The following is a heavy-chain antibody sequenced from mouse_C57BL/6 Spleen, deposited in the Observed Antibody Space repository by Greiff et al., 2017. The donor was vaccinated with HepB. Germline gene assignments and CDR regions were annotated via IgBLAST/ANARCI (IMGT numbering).Heavy chain of an antibody. D-gene: IGHD1-2*01. V-gene: IGHV10-1*01. CDR1: GFSFNTYA. CDR2: IRSKSNNYAT. CDR3: VRTAFAY. J-gene: IGHJ3*01. Sequence: GGGLVQHKGSLKLSCAASGFSFNTYAMNWVRQAPGKGLEWVARIRSKSNNYATYYADSVKDRFTISRDDSESMLYLQMNNLKTEDTAMYYCVRTAFAYWGQGTLVTVSA.